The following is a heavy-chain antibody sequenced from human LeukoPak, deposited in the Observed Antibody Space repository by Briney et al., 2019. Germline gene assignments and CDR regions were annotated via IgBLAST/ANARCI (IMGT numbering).Heavy chain of an antibody. Sequence: GGSLRLSCAASGFTFSSYAMHWVRQAPGKGLEWVAVISYDGSNKYYADSVKGRFTISRDNSKNTLYLQMNSLRAEDTAVYYCARWCFGYCSGGSPSFDPWGQGTLVTVSS. J-gene: IGHJ5*02. CDR1: GFTFSSYA. CDR2: ISYDGSNK. D-gene: IGHD2-15*01. CDR3: ARWCFGYCSGGSPSFDP. V-gene: IGHV3-30*04.